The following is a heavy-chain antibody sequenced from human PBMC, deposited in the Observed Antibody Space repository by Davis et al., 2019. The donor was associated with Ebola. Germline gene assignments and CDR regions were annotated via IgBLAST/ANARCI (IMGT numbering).Heavy chain of an antibody. J-gene: IGHJ3*02. CDR2: ISSSGSTI. CDR1: GFTFSDYY. Sequence: GESLKISCAASGFTFSDYYMSWIRQAPGKGLEWVSYISSSGSTIYYADSVKGRFTISRDNAKNSLYLQMNSLRAEDTAVYYCAGRLYVGAFDFDIWGQGTMVTVSS. CDR3: AGRLYVGAFDFDI. V-gene: IGHV3-11*01. D-gene: IGHD1-26*01.